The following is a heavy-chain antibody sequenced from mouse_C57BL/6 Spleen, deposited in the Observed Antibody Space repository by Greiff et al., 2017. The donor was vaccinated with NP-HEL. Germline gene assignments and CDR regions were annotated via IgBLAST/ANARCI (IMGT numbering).Heavy chain of an antibody. J-gene: IGHJ1*03. Sequence: EVKLVDSGGGLVQSGRSLRLSCATSGFTFSDFYMEWVRQAPGKGLEWIAASRNKANDYTTEYSASVKGRFIVSRDTSQSILYLQMNALRAEDTAIYYCARDALTGTGWYFDVWGTGTTVTVSS. V-gene: IGHV7-1*01. D-gene: IGHD4-1*01. CDR1: GFTFSDFY. CDR3: ARDALTGTGWYFDV. CDR2: SRNKANDYTT.